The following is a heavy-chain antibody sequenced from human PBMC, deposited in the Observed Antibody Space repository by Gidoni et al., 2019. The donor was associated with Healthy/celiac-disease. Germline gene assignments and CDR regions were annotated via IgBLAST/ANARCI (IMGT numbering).Heavy chain of an antibody. CDR3: AKDRLYRYSGNVRPSHYFDY. V-gene: IGHV3-23*01. Sequence: EVQLLESGGGLVQPGGSLRLSCAASGFTFSSYAMSWVRQAPGKGLEWVSAISGSGGSTYYADSVKGRFTISRDNSKNTLYLQMNSLRAEDTAVYYCAKDRLYRYSGNVRPSHYFDYWGQGTLVTVSS. CDR1: GFTFSSYA. J-gene: IGHJ4*02. CDR2: ISGSGGST. D-gene: IGHD5-12*01.